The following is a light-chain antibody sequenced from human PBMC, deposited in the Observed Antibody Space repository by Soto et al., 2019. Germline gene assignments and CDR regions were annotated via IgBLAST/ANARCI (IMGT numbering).Light chain of an antibody. Sequence: EVVLTQSPATLSLSPGERATLSCRASESVINFLAWYQQRPGQPPRLLIYDASNRATGIPARFSGTGSGTDFTLTISILEPEDFAVYYCQQRSKWPITFGQGTRLEIK. CDR3: QQRSKWPIT. CDR1: ESVINF. J-gene: IGKJ5*01. V-gene: IGKV3-11*01. CDR2: DAS.